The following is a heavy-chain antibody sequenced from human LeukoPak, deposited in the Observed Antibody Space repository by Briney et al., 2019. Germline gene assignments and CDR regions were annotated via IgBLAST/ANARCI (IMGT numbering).Heavy chain of an antibody. J-gene: IGHJ3*02. D-gene: IGHD4-17*01. CDR1: GFTVSNAW. V-gene: IGHV3-15*01. Sequence: MPGACLRLSYAASGFTVSNAWMRWVRQAPGKGLEWVGRIKSKTDGGTTDYAAPVKGRVTISRDDSKSTLYLQMNSLKTEDTAVYYCATGNYGDYGGDAFDIWGQGTMVTVSS. CDR3: ATGNYGDYGGDAFDI. CDR2: IKSKTDGGTT.